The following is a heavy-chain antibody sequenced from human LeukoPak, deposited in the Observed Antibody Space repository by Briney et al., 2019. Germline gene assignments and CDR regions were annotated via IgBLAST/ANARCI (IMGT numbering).Heavy chain of an antibody. CDR2: IYYSGST. V-gene: IGHV4-59*01. Sequence: SETLSLTCTVSGGSISSYYWSWIRQPPGKGLEWIGYIYYSGSTNYNPSLKSRVTISVDTSKNQFSLKLSSVTAADTAVYYCARGLWFGELLSPYYYYCMDVWGKGTTVTVSS. D-gene: IGHD3-10*01. CDR3: ARGLWFGELLSPYYYYCMDV. CDR1: GGSISSYY. J-gene: IGHJ6*03.